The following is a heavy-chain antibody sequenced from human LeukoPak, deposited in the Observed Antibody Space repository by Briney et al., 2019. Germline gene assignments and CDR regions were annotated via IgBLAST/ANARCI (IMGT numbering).Heavy chain of an antibody. CDR2: LSGSGNKT. CDR1: GFTFSHYG. CDR3: AKMWRVGGATTLDY. V-gene: IGHV3-23*01. D-gene: IGHD3-16*01. Sequence: GGSLRLSCAAAGFTFSHYGMSWVRQAPGKGLEWVSSLSGSGNKTYYADSVKGRFTISRDNSKDTLYLDVSSLRVDDTAVYYCAKMWRVGGATTLDYWGEGTLVTVGS. J-gene: IGHJ4*02.